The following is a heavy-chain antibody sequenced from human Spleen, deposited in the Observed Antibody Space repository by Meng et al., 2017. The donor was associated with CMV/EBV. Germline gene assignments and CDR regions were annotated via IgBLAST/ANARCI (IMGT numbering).Heavy chain of an antibody. D-gene: IGHD3-10*01. V-gene: IGHV1-2*02. J-gene: IGHJ5*02. CDR1: GNTFTGYY. CDR3: ARVWFGAGNWFDP. Sequence: RASGNTFTGYYMHWVRRAPGQGLEWMGWINPNSGGTNYAQKFQGRVTMTRDTSISTAYMELSRLRSDDTAVYYCARVWFGAGNWFDPWGQGTLVTVSS. CDR2: INPNSGGT.